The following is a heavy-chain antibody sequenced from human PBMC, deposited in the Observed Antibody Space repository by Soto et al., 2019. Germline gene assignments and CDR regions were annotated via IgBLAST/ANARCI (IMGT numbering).Heavy chain of an antibody. CDR3: ARSDEGYCSSTSCRLALDI. D-gene: IGHD2-2*01. CDR2: IYHSGST. CDR1: GYSISSGYY. V-gene: IGHV4-38-2*01. Sequence: LSLTCAVSGYSISSGYYWGWIRQPPGKGLEWIGSIYHSGSTYYNPSLKSRVTISVDTSKNQFTLKLSSVTAADTAVYYCARSDEGYCSSTSCRLALDIWGQGTMVTVSS. J-gene: IGHJ3*02.